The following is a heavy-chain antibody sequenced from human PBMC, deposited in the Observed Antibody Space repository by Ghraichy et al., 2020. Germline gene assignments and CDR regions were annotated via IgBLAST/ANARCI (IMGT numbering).Heavy chain of an antibody. V-gene: IGHV3-15*01. J-gene: IGHJ6*02. CDR3: ARAGYCSSTSCHYYYYGMDV. CDR2: IKSKTDGGTT. Sequence: LSLTCAASGFTFSNAWMSWVRQAPGKGLEWVGRIKSKTDGGTTDYAAPVKGRFTISRDDSKNTLYLQMNSLRDEDTAVYYCARAGYCSSTSCHYYYYGMDVWGQGTTVTVSS. D-gene: IGHD2-2*01. CDR1: GFTFSNAW.